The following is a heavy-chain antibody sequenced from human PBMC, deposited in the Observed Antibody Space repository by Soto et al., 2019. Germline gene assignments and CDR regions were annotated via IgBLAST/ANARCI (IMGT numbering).Heavy chain of an antibody. CDR2: ISAYNGNT. CDR1: GYTFTSYG. D-gene: IGHD3-3*01. V-gene: IGHV1-18*04. CDR3: ARHLLRFLEWSAPEENWFDP. J-gene: IGHJ5*02. Sequence: QVQLVQSGAEVKKPGASVKVSCKASGYTFTSYGISWVRQAPGQGLKWMGWISAYNGNTNYAQKLQGRVTMTTDTSTSTAYMELRSLRSDDTAVYYCARHLLRFLEWSAPEENWFDPWGQGTLVTVSS.